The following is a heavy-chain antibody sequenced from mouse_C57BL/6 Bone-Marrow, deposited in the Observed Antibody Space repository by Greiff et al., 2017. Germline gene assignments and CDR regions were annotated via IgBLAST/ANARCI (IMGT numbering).Heavy chain of an antibody. J-gene: IGHJ2*01. Sequence: VQLKESGAELVRPGASVKLSCTASGFNIKDDYMHWVKQRPEQGLEWIGWIDPENGDTEYASKFQGKATITADTSSNTAYLQLSSLTSEDTAVYYCTALYYDYDDYWGQGTTLTVSS. D-gene: IGHD2-4*01. CDR3: TALYYDYDDY. CDR1: GFNIKDDY. V-gene: IGHV14-4*01. CDR2: IDPENGDT.